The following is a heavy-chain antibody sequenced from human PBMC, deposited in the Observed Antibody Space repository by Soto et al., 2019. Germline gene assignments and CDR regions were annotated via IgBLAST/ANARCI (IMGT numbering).Heavy chain of an antibody. J-gene: IGHJ4*02. CDR1: GGTFSSYA. Sequence: ASVKVSCKASGGTFSSYAISWVRQAPGQGLEWMGGIIPIFGTANYAQKFQGRVTITADESTSTAYMELSSLRSEDTAVYYCARDRGSYDSSGYYSPFDYWGQGTLVTVSS. CDR2: IIPIFGTA. V-gene: IGHV1-69*13. CDR3: ARDRGSYDSSGYYSPFDY. D-gene: IGHD3-22*01.